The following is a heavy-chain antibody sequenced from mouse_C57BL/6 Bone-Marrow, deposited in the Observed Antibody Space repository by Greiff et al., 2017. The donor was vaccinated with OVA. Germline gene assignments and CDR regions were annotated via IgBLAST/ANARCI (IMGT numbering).Heavy chain of an antibody. CDR3: ARNTGSYYSNYYFDY. V-gene: IGHV2-2*01. CDR2: IWSGGST. D-gene: IGHD2-5*01. Sequence: QVQLKESGPGLVQPSQSLSITCTVSGFSLTSYGVHWVRQSPGKGLEWLGVIWSGGSTDYNAAFISRLSISKDNSKSQVFFKMNSLQADDTAIYYCARNTGSYYSNYYFDYWGQGTTLTVSS. CDR1: GFSLTSYG. J-gene: IGHJ2*01.